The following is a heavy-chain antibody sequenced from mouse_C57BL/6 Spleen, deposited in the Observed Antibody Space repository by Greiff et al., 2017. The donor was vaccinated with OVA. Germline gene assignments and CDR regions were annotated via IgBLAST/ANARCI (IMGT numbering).Heavy chain of an antibody. D-gene: IGHD1-1*01. CDR1: GYTFTSYW. CDR2: IDPSDSYT. V-gene: IGHV1-50*01. J-gene: IGHJ2*01. CDR3: ARARVYGSSDVYCDC. Sequence: QVQLQQPGAELVKPGASVKLSCKASGYTFTSYWMQWVKQRPGQGLEWIGAIDPSDSYTTYNQTFKGKATLTVDTSSSTAYMQLSSLTSEDSAVYYCARARVYGSSDVYCDCWGQGTTLTVAT.